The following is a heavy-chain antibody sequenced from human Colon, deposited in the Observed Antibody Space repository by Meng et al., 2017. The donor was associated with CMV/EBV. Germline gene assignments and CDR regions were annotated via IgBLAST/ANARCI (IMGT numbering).Heavy chain of an antibody. V-gene: IGHV3-21*01. Sequence: GESLKISCTASGFTFSTYSMNWVRQAPGKGLEWVSSISGSSSFIYYADSVKGRFTISRDNSKNSLYLQMNSLGAEDTAVYYCARSRNALVRYYDIPSLWGQGTTVTVSS. D-gene: IGHD3-9*01. J-gene: IGHJ6*02. CDR2: ISGSSSFI. CDR1: GFTFSTYS. CDR3: ARSRNALVRYYDIPSL.